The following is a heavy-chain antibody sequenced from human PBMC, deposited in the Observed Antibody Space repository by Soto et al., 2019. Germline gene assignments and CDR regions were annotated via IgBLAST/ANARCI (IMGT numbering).Heavy chain of an antibody. CDR2: IFYTGIT. CDR3: ARHEGCSSTGCSASYFFDY. D-gene: IGHD2-2*01. V-gene: IGHV4-59*08. Sequence: SETLSLTCTVFGDSISSHYWSWVRQPPGEGLQWIGYIFYTGITNYNPSRKSRVTISVNRSKNQFSLKLTSVTAAYTAIYYCARHEGCSSTGCSASYFFDYWGQGTLVTVSS. CDR1: GDSISSHY. J-gene: IGHJ4*02.